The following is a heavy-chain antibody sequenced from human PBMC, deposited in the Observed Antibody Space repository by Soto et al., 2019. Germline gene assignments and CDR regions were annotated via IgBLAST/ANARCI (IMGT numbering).Heavy chain of an antibody. Sequence: GGSLRLSCAASGFTFSTYDMHWVRQAPGKGLEYISYISSSGTSANHADSVKGRFTISRDNAKNSLYLQMNSLRAEDTAVYHCSIDRGAVTGQYFDYWGQGALVTVSS. V-gene: IGHV3-21*05. CDR1: GFTFSTYD. D-gene: IGHD6-19*01. CDR2: ISSSGTSA. J-gene: IGHJ4*02. CDR3: SIDRGAVTGQYFDY.